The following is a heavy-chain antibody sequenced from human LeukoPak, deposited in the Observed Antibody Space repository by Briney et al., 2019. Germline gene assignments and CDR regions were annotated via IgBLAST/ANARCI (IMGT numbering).Heavy chain of an antibody. V-gene: IGHV3-21*01. J-gene: IGHJ4*02. CDR3: ARVGAVAGAQFDY. Sequence: GGSLRLSCAASGFTFRNYAMNWVRQAPGKGLEWVSFISSSSTYIYYADSVKGRFTISRDNAKNSLYLQMNSLRTEDTAVYYCARVGAVAGAQFDYWGQGTLVTVSS. CDR1: GFTFRNYA. D-gene: IGHD6-19*01. CDR2: ISSSSTYI.